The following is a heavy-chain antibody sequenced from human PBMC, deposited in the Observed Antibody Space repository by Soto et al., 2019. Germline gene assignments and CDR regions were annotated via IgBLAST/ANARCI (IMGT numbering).Heavy chain of an antibody. V-gene: IGHV3-23*01. J-gene: IGHJ6*02. Sequence: GGSLRLSCAASGFTFSTYAMSWVRQAPGKGLEWVSAIVGSGVSTYYADSVKGRFTISRDNSKHTLYLQMNSLRAEDTAVYYCAIGGDDYGDYNRPYYYYYMDVWGQGTTVTVSS. D-gene: IGHD4-17*01. CDR1: GFTFSTYA. CDR2: IVGSGVST. CDR3: AIGGDDYGDYNRPYYYYYMDV.